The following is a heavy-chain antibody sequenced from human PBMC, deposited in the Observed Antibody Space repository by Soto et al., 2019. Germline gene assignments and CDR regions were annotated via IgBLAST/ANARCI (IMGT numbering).Heavy chain of an antibody. V-gene: IGHV3-30-3*01. CDR1: GLTSSSYA. J-gene: IGHJ4*02. CDR3: ARGAFLSYDSSGYYPY. Sequence: FLRVCWSASGLTSSSYAMQWVRHAPGKGLELVAVISYDGSNKYYADSVKGRFTISRDNSKNTLYLQMNSLRAEDTAVYYCARGAFLSYDSSGYYPYWGQGTLVTVSS. CDR2: ISYDGSNK. D-gene: IGHD3-22*01.